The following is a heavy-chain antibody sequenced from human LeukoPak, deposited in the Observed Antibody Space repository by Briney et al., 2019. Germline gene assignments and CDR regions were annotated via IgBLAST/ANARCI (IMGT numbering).Heavy chain of an antibody. V-gene: IGHV1-2*02. CDR2: INPHTGGT. CDR3: ARDNTSGYYADY. D-gene: IGHD3-22*01. CDR1: GYTFTDNF. Sequence: ASVKVSCKASGYTFTDNFMQWERQAPGRGLEWMGWINPHTGGTKYVERFQGRVTMTRDTSISTAYMEVRRLRSDDTAVYYCARDNTSGYYADYWGQGTLVTVSS. J-gene: IGHJ4*02.